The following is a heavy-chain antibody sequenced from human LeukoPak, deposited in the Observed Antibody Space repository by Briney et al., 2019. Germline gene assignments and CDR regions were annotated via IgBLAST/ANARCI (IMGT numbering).Heavy chain of an antibody. D-gene: IGHD3-22*01. CDR1: GYSFREYW. CDR3: AKYYYDRSVGPFDY. V-gene: IGHV5-51*01. J-gene: IGHJ4*02. Sequence: GESLKISCKGSGYSFREYWIGWVRQMPGKGLEWMGIIYPDDSDTRYSPSFQGQVTISADKSINTVYLQWSSLKASDTAMYYCAKYYYDRSVGPFDYWGQGTLVTVSS. CDR2: IYPDDSDT.